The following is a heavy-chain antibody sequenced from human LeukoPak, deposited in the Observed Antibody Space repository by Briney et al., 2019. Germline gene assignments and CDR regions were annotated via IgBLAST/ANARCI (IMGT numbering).Heavy chain of an antibody. D-gene: IGHD3-9*01. V-gene: IGHV3-53*04. Sequence: GGSLRLSCAASGFTVSSNYMSWVRQAPGKGLEWVSVIYSGGSTYHADSVRGRFTISRHNSKNTLYLQMNSLRAEDTAVYYCARADWDTLTTYYYGMDVWGQGTTVTVSS. J-gene: IGHJ6*02. CDR1: GFTVSSNY. CDR3: ARADWDTLTTYYYGMDV. CDR2: IYSGGST.